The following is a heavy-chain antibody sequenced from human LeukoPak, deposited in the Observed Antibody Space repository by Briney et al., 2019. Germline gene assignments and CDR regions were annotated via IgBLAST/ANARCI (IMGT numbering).Heavy chain of an antibody. CDR1: GFTFSSYA. D-gene: IGHD6-13*01. CDR3: ASPPGIVAAGMRCIDY. J-gene: IGHJ4*02. CDR2: ISYDGGNK. Sequence: GGSLRLSCAASGFTFSSYAMSWVRQAPGKGLEWVAGISYDGGNKYYADYVKGRFTISRDKSKNTLYLQMNSLRAEDTAVYYCASPPGIVAAGMRCIDYWGQGTLVTVSS. V-gene: IGHV3-30-3*01.